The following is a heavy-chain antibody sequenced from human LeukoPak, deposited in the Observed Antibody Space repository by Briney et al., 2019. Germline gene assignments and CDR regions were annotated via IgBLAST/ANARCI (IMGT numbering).Heavy chain of an antibody. V-gene: IGHV1-18*01. Sequence: ASVKVSCKASGYTFTSYGISWVRQAPGQGLEWMGWISRHNDNTQYAQKVQGRVTMTIDISTSIAYMELRSLRSDDTAVYYCARARQWLRGFDPWGQGTLVTVSS. CDR1: GYTFTSYG. D-gene: IGHD6-19*01. J-gene: IGHJ5*02. CDR2: ISRHNDNT. CDR3: ARARQWLRGFDP.